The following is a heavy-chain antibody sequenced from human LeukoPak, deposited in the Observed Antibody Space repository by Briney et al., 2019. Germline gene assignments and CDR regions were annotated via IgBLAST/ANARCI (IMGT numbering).Heavy chain of an antibody. V-gene: IGHV1-69*04. J-gene: IGHJ4*02. Sequence: SVKVSCKASGGTFSSYAISWVRQAPGQGLEWMGRIIPILGIANYAQKFQGRVTITADKSTSTAYMELSSLRSDDTAVYYCVKGGGSRGSYDYWGQGTLVTVSS. D-gene: IGHD2-15*01. CDR3: VKGGGSRGSYDY. CDR1: GGTFSSYA. CDR2: IIPILGIA.